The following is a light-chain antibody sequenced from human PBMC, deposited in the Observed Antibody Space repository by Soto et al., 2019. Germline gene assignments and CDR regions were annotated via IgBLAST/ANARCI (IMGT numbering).Light chain of an antibody. CDR3: QKCGVAPFT. V-gene: IGKV1-27*01. CDR1: QVISNY. CDR2: AAS. Sequence: DIQMTQPPAFLSSSVVDRVKIKWRASQVISNYLAWYQQKPGTVPKLLIYAASTLQSGVPSRFSGSGSGTDFTLTISSLQPEDVATYYCQKCGVAPFTFGGG. J-gene: IGKJ4*01.